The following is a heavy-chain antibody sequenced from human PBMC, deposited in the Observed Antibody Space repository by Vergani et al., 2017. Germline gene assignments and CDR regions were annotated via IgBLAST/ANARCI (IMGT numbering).Heavy chain of an antibody. J-gene: IGHJ4*02. CDR3: ARLHDYGDTGYFDY. CDR1: GGSFSGYY. CDR2: IYYSGST. Sequence: QVQLQQWGAGLLKPSETLSLTCAVYGGSFSGYYWSWIRQPPGKGLEWIGSIYYSGSTYYNPSLKSRVTISVDTSKNQFSLKLSSVTAADTAVYYCARLHDYGDTGYFDYWGQGTLVTVSS. D-gene: IGHD4-17*01. V-gene: IGHV4-34*01.